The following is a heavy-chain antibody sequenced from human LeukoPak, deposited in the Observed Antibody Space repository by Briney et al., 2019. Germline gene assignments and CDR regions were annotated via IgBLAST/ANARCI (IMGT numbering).Heavy chain of an antibody. CDR3: ARDSVGPPHYPYNWFVP. D-gene: IGHD1-26*01. CDR2: IIAYNGNT. V-gene: IGHV1-18*01. J-gene: IGHJ5*02. CDR1: GYTFTSYG. Sequence: ALGEVSCKASGYTFTSYGISWVPQAPGQRLEWMGWIIAYNGNTNYAQKLTGRVTMTPETSTSTTYMDLRSLRFYDTATYSCARDSVGPPHYPYNWFVPWGQGTLVTVSS.